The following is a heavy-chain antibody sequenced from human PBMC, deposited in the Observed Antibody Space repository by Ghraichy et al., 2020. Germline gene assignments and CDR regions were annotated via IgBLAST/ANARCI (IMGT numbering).Heavy chain of an antibody. CDR2: ISFSGANT. V-gene: IGHV3-23*01. CDR1: GFPFSSYA. D-gene: IGHD2-15*01. Sequence: GGSLRLSCAASGFPFSSYAMSWVRQTPGKGLEWVSSISFSGANTYYAVSVKGRFTISRDNSKNTLYLQMNSLRADDTAVYYCAKAWGYCSAATCPSYNWFDPWGQGTLVTDSS. CDR3: AKAWGYCSAATCPSYNWFDP. J-gene: IGHJ5*02.